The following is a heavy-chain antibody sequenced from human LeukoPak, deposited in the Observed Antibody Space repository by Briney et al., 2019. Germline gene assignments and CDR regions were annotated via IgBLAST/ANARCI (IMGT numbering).Heavy chain of an antibody. CDR2: IYTSGST. J-gene: IGHJ2*01. CDR3: AGHFDL. Sequence: SETLSLTCTVSGGSISSYYWSWIRQPAGKGLEWIGHIYTSGSTNYNPSLKSRVTISVDTSKNQLSLRLSSVTAADTAVYYCAGHFDLWGRGTLVTVSS. V-gene: IGHV4-4*07. CDR1: GGSISSYY.